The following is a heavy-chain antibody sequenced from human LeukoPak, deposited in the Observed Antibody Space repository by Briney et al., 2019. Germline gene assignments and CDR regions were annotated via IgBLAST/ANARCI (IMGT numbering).Heavy chain of an antibody. J-gene: IGHJ4*02. V-gene: IGHV1-2*02. Sequence: ASVMVSCKASGYTFTGYYVHWVRQAPGQGLEWMGWMNPKSGGTNYAQKFEARITMNRDTSISTAYMELSRLRFDDTAVYYCARSPDILTGEKFDYWGQGTLVTVSS. CDR1: GYTFTGYY. D-gene: IGHD3-9*01. CDR2: MNPKSGGT. CDR3: ARSPDILTGEKFDY.